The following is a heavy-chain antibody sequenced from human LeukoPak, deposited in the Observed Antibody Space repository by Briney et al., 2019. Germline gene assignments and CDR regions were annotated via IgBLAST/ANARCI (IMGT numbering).Heavy chain of an antibody. D-gene: IGHD4-17*01. Sequence: PGGSLRLSCAASGFTFSSYSMNWVRQAPGKGLEWVSSISSSSSYIYYADSVKGRFTISRDNAKNSLYLQMNSLRAEDTAVYYCARATVTTSGPNYYYMDVWGKGTTVTVSS. J-gene: IGHJ6*03. CDR3: ARATVTTSGPNYYYMDV. V-gene: IGHV3-21*01. CDR2: ISSSSSYI. CDR1: GFTFSSYS.